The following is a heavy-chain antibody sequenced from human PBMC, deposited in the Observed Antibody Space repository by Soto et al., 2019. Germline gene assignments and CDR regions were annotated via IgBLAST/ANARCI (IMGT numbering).Heavy chain of an antibody. CDR3: ARAVGATGEYYFDY. Sequence: SETLSLTCTVSGGSISSRGYYWSWIRQHPGKGLEWIGYIYYSGSTYYNPSLKSRVTISVDTSKNQFSLKLSSVTAADTAVYYCARAVGATGEYYFDYWGQGTLVTVSS. CDR2: IYYSGST. J-gene: IGHJ4*02. CDR1: GGSISSRGYY. V-gene: IGHV4-31*03. D-gene: IGHD1-26*01.